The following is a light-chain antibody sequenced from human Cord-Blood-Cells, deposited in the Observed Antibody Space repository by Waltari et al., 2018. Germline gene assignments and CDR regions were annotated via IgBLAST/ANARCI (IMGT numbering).Light chain of an antibody. CDR1: ALPKQY. Sequence: SYELTQPPSVSVSPGQTARITFSGDALPKQYAYWYQQKPGQAPVLVIYKESERHLGLPERFSGHSSGKTVQLTISGVQAEDEADYYCQSADSSGTYVVVGGGTKLTLL. V-gene: IGLV3-25*03. CDR3: QSADSSGTYVV. CDR2: KES. J-gene: IGLJ2*01.